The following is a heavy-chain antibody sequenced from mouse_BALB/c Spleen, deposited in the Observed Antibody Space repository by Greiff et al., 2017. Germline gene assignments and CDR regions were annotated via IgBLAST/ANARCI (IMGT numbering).Heavy chain of an antibody. J-gene: IGHJ4*01. V-gene: IGHV14-3*02. CDR1: GFNIKDTY. CDR3: ARGGSYYAMDY. Sequence: DVKLQESGAELVKPGASVKLSCTASGFNIKDTYMHWVKQRPEQGLEWIGRIDPANGNTKYDPKFQGKATITADTSSNTAYLQLSSLTSEDTAVYYCARGGSYYAMDYWGQGTSVTVSS. CDR2: IDPANGNT.